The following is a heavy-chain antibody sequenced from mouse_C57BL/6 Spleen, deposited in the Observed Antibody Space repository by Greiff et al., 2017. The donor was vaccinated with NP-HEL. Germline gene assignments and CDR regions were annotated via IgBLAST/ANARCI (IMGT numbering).Heavy chain of an antibody. Sequence: QVQLKESGAELARPGASVKLSCKASGYTFTSYGISWVKQRTGQGLEWIGEIYPRSGNTYYNEKFKGKATLTADKSSSTAYMELRSLTSEDSAVYVCARRSYEDAMDYWGQGTSVTVSS. CDR1: GYTFTSYG. CDR2: IYPRSGNT. CDR3: ARRSYEDAMDY. J-gene: IGHJ4*01. D-gene: IGHD1-1*01. V-gene: IGHV1-81*01.